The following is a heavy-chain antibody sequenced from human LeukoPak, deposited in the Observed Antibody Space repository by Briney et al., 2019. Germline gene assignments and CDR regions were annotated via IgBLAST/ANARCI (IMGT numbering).Heavy chain of an antibody. CDR1: GFTFSSYA. CDR2: ISYDGSNK. CDR3: ARDGFRGWELLIGTLHY. Sequence: SGGSLRLSCAASGFTFSSYAMHWVRQAPGKGLEGVAVISYDGSNKYYADSVKGRFTISRDNSKNTLYLQMNSLRAEDTAVYYCARDGFRGWELLIGTLHYWGKGTLVTVSS. D-gene: IGHD1-26*01. V-gene: IGHV3-30*04. J-gene: IGHJ4*02.